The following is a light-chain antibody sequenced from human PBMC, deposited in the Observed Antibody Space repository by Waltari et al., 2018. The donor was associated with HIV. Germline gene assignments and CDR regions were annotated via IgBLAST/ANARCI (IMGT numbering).Light chain of an antibody. CDR2: SNN. CDR1: SHNTGGNT. Sequence: QSVLTQPPSASGTPGQRVTISCSGSSHNTGGNTVNWYQHLPGTAPKVLIYSNNQRPSEVPDRFSGSKSGTSVSLAISGLQSEDEADYYCATWDDSLNGVVFGGGTKLTV. CDR3: ATWDDSLNGVV. J-gene: IGLJ2*01. V-gene: IGLV1-44*01.